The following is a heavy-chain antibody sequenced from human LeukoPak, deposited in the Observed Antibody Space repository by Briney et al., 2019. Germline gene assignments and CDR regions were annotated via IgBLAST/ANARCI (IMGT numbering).Heavy chain of an antibody. D-gene: IGHD1-26*01. J-gene: IGHJ4*02. CDR1: GFTFSSYA. Sequence: PGGSLRLSCAASGFTFSSYAMSWVRQAPGEGLEWVSAISGSGGSTYYADSVQGRFTISRDNSKNTLYLQMNSLRAEDTAVYYCANKPSGSYGGLVDYWGQGTLVTVSS. CDR2: ISGSGGST. CDR3: ANKPSGSYGGLVDY. V-gene: IGHV3-23*01.